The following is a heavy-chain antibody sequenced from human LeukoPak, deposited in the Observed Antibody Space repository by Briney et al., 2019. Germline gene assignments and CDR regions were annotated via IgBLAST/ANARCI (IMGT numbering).Heavy chain of an antibody. J-gene: IGHJ4*02. D-gene: IGHD1-26*01. V-gene: IGHV4-59*12. CDR1: GGSISSYY. Sequence: SETLSLTCTVSGGSISSYYWSWIRQPPGKGLEWIGYIYYSGSTNYNPSLKSRVTISVDTSKNQFSLKLSSVTAADTAVYYCARAGRELLFDYWGQGTLVTVSS. CDR3: ARAGRELLFDY. CDR2: IYYSGST.